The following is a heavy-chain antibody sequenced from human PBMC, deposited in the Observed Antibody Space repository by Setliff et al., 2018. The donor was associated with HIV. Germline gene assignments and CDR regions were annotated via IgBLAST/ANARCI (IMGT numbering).Heavy chain of an antibody. Sequence: ETLSLTCSVYGGSFGGYYGTWFRQPPGKGLEWVANIKQDGSEKYYVDSVKGRFTISRDNAKNSLYLQMNSLRAEDTAVYYCAREVVVIYSYYFDYWGQGTLVTVSS. CDR3: AREVVVIYSYYFDY. J-gene: IGHJ4*02. CDR1: GGSFGGYY. D-gene: IGHD3-22*01. CDR2: IKQDGSEK. V-gene: IGHV3-7*01.